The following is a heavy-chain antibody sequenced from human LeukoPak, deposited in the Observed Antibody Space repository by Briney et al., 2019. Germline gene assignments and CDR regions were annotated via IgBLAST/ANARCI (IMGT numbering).Heavy chain of an antibody. CDR1: GGSISSSSYY. CDR3: ARDRNAESPRNYYDSSGTPSYMDV. Sequence: TSETLSLTCTVSGGSISSSSYYWGWIRQPPGKGLEWIGSIYYSGSTYYNPSLKSRVTISVDRSKNQFSLKLSSVTAADTAVYYCARDRNAESPRNYYDSSGTPSYMDVWGKGTTVTVSS. J-gene: IGHJ6*03. D-gene: IGHD3-22*01. CDR2: IYYSGST. V-gene: IGHV4-39*07.